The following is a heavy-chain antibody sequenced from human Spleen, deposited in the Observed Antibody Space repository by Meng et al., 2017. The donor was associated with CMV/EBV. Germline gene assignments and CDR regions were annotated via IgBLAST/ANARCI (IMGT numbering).Heavy chain of an antibody. CDR3: ANRNHEGNLDY. CDR1: GFTLSDYY. J-gene: IGHJ4*02. CDR2: ISSSGSTI. V-gene: IGHV3-11*01. Sequence: GESLKISCAASGFTLSDYYMNWVRQAPGKGLEWVSYISSSGSTIYYADSVKGRFTISRDNAKNSLYLQMNSLRAEDTAVYYCANRNHEGNLDYWGQGTLVTVSS. D-gene: IGHD2/OR15-2a*01.